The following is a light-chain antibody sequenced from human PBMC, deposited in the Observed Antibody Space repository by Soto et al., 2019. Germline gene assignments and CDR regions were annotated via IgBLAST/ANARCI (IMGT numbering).Light chain of an antibody. V-gene: IGKV1-5*03. J-gene: IGKJ4*01. CDR1: QSISSW. Sequence: DSQMPQYPSTLSASVGDRVTITCRYSQSISSWVAWYQQKPGKAPKLLISKASTLQSGVPPRFRGSGYGTEFTLTISSLQPDDFATYDGQEYERYPMTFGGGTKVEIK. CDR3: QEYERYPMT. CDR2: KAS.